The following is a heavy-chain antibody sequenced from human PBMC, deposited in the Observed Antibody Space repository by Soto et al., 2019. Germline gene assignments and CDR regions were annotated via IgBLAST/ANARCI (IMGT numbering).Heavy chain of an antibody. J-gene: IGHJ3*02. CDR1: GYTFTSYG. CDR2: ISAYNGNT. D-gene: IGHD6-19*01. CDR3: ARDAYSSGWGPFDAFDT. V-gene: IGHV1-18*01. Sequence: ASVKVSCKASGYTFTSYGISWVRQAPGQGLEWMGWISAYNGNTNYAQKLQGRVTMTTDTSTSTAYMELRSLRSDDTAVYYCARDAYSSGWGPFDAFDTWGQGTMVTVSS.